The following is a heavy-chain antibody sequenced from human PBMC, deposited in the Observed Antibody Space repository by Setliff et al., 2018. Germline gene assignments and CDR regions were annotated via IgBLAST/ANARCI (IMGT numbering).Heavy chain of an antibody. Sequence: SETLSLTCTVSGGSISTTDYYWGWIRQPPGKGLEWIGCVYYGGNTYYSPSLKSRVTMFVDTSKNQFSLMLYSVTAADTAIYYCARYDSSGYSENYYFDYWGQGTLVTAPQ. CDR3: ARYDSSGYSENYYFDY. CDR2: VYYGGNT. CDR1: GGSISTTDYY. J-gene: IGHJ4*02. V-gene: IGHV4-39*07. D-gene: IGHD3-22*01.